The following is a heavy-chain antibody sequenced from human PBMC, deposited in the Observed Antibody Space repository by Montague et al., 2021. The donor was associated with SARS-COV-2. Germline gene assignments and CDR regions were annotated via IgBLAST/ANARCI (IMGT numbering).Heavy chain of an antibody. CDR3: AREVSGYPLDY. CDR1: GFTFSSYA. Sequence: SLRLSCAASGFTFSSYAMHWVRQAPGKGLEWVAVISYGGSNKYYADSVKGRFTISRDNSKNTLYLQMNSLRAEDTAVYYCAREVSGYPLDYWGQGTLVTVSS. CDR2: ISYGGSNK. D-gene: IGHD3-22*01. V-gene: IGHV3-30*04. J-gene: IGHJ4*02.